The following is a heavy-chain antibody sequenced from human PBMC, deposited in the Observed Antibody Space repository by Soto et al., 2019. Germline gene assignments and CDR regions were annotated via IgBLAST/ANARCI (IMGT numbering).Heavy chain of an antibody. CDR1: GGSFSGYY. CDR2: INHSGST. V-gene: IGHV4-34*01. CDR3: ARVPRITMIVVVTHYYYYGMDV. J-gene: IGHJ6*02. D-gene: IGHD3-22*01. Sequence: PSETLSLTCAVYGGSFSGYYWSWIRQPPGKGLEWIGEINHSGSTNYNPSLKSRVTISVDTSKNQFSLKLSSVTAADTAVYYCARVPRITMIVVVTHYYYYGMDVWGQGTTVTVSS.